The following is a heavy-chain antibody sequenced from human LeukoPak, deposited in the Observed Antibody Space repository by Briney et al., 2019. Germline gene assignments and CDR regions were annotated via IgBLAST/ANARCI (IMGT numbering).Heavy chain of an antibody. D-gene: IGHD3-16*01. V-gene: IGHV1-8*02. CDR3: ARGLRLRLGDRWGYYFDY. CDR1: GYTFTGYY. Sequence: ASVKVSCKASGYTFTGYYMHWVRQAPGQGLEWMGWMNPNSGNTGYAQKFQGRVTMTRNTSISTAYMELSSLRSEDTAVYYCARGLRLRLGDRWGYYFDYWGQGTLVTVSS. J-gene: IGHJ4*02. CDR2: MNPNSGNT.